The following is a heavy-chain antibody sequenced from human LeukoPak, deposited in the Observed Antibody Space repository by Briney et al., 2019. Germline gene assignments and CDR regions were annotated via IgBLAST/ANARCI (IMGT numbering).Heavy chain of an antibody. Sequence: PGGSLRLSRAAPGFTFSSLHMTWVRLAPGKGLEWVSTITGSGGSTYYAESVKGRFTISRDNSKNTLYLQMNSLRGEDTALYYCAKDLAGCSDSWGQGTLVTVSS. V-gene: IGHV3-23*01. J-gene: IGHJ4*02. D-gene: IGHD2-8*01. CDR2: ITGSGGST. CDR1: GFTFSSLH. CDR3: AKDLAGCSDS.